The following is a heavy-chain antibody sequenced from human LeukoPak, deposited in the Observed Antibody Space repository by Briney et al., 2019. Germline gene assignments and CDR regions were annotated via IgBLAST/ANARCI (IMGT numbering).Heavy chain of an antibody. CDR3: AKIPYSSGWVQNWFDP. V-gene: IGHV3-30*18. Sequence: GGSLRLSCAASGFTFSSFGMHWVRQAPGKGLEWVAVLSFDGTTKYYTDSVKGRFTISRDNSKNTLYLQMNSLRAEDTAVYYCAKIPYSSGWVQNWFDPWGQGTLVTVSS. D-gene: IGHD6-19*01. CDR1: GFTFSSFG. CDR2: LSFDGTTK. J-gene: IGHJ5*02.